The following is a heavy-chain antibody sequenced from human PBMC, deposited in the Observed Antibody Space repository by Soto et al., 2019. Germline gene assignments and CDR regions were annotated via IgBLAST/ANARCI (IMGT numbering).Heavy chain of an antibody. Sequence: TLSLTCALSWDSVSSNSAAWNWNRQTPSRGLEWLGRTYYRSKWYNDYAVSVKSRITITPDTSKNQFSLQLNSVTPEDTAVYYCARDTVLMVYAIEGGDAFDIWGQGTMVTVSS. D-gene: IGHD2-8*01. V-gene: IGHV6-1*01. CDR3: ARDTVLMVYAIEGGDAFDI. CDR1: WDSVSSNSAA. J-gene: IGHJ3*02. CDR2: TYYRSKWYN.